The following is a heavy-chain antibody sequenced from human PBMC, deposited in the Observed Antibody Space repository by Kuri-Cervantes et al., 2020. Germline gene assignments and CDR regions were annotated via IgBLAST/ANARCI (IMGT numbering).Heavy chain of an antibody. CDR2: ISYDGSNK. Sequence: GGSLRLSCAASGFTFSSYAMHWVRQAPGKGLEWVAVISYDGSNKYYADSVKGRFTISRDNSKNTLYLQMNSLRTDDTAVYYSYLPDLHGFDYWGQGTLVTVSS. J-gene: IGHJ4*02. CDR1: GFTFSSYA. V-gene: IGHV3-30-3*01. CDR3: YLPDLHGFDY.